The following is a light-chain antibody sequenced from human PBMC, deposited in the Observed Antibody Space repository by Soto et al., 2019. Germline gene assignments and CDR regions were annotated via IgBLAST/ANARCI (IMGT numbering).Light chain of an antibody. J-gene: IGKJ1*01. CDR1: QAIRTA. V-gene: IGKV1-6*01. Sequence: TNLSAASLSASVRERLTLTCRASQAIRTALGWYQQKPGQVPKLLIYAASTLQSGVPSRFRGSGSGTDFTLTISSLQPEDFATYYCLLDFGYFWAFGQGSKVAIK. CDR3: LLDFGYFWA. CDR2: AAS.